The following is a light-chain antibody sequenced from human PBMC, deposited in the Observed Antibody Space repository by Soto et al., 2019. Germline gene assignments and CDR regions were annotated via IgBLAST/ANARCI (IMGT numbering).Light chain of an antibody. CDR2: EVS. V-gene: IGLV2-14*01. J-gene: IGLJ2*01. CDR3: SSYTIISTLV. Sequence: QSVLTQPASVSGSPGQSITISCTGTSSEVGGYNYVSWYQQHPGKAPKLMIYEVSNRPSGVSNRFSGSKSCNTASLTISWLHAEDEADYYCSSYTIISTLVFGGGTKVTVL. CDR1: SSEVGGYNY.